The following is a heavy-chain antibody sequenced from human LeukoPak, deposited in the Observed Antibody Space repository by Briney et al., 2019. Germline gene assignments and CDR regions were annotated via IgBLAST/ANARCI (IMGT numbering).Heavy chain of an antibody. V-gene: IGHV1-2*02. CDR1: GYTFTSYG. Sequence: ASVKVSCKASGYTFTSYGISWVRQAPGQGLEWMGWINPNSGGTNYAQKFQGRVTMTRDTSISTAYMELSRLRSDDTAVYYCARDEGRLLWFGELLDNWFDPWGQGTLVTVSS. CDR3: ARDEGRLLWFGELLDNWFDP. J-gene: IGHJ5*02. D-gene: IGHD3-10*01. CDR2: INPNSGGT.